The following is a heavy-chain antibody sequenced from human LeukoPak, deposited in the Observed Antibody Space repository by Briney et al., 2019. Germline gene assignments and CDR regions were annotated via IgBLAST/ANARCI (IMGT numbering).Heavy chain of an antibody. J-gene: IGHJ4*02. Sequence: ASVKVSCKASGYTFTGYYMHWVRQAPGQGLEWMGWINPNSGGTNYSQEFQGRVTITRDTSASTAYMELSSLRSEDMAAYYCAILYGDRADYWGQGTLVTVSS. CDR2: INPNSGGT. CDR1: GYTFTGYY. CDR3: AILYGDRADY. D-gene: IGHD4-17*01. V-gene: IGHV1-2*02.